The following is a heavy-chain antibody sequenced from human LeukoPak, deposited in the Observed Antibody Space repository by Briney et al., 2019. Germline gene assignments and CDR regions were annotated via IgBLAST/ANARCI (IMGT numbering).Heavy chain of an antibody. J-gene: IGHJ6*03. CDR1: GGSISSGSYY. Sequence: SETLSLTCTVSGGSISSGSYYWSWIRQPAGKGLEWIGRIYTSGSTNYNPSLKSRVTISVDTSKNQFSLKLSSVTAADTAVYYCARDLTEPNQYYYYYMDVWGKGTTVTVSS. CDR2: IYTSGST. D-gene: IGHD1-14*01. CDR3: ARDLTEPNQYYYYYMDV. V-gene: IGHV4-61*02.